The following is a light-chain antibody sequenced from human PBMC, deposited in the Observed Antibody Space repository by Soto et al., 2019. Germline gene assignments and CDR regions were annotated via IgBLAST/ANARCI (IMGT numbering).Light chain of an antibody. V-gene: IGKV1-39*01. CDR1: QSISAY. J-gene: IGKJ4*01. Sequence: DIQMTQSPSSLSASVGDRVTITCRASQSISAYLNWYQQKLGKAPNLLIYAASSLQSGVPSRFSASGSGTDFTLTITNLQPEDLATYYCQQSYNTPRTFGGGTKVEIK. CDR2: AAS. CDR3: QQSYNTPRT.